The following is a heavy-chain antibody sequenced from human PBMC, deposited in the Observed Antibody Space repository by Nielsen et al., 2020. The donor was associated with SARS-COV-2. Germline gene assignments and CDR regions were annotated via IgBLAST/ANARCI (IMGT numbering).Heavy chain of an antibody. J-gene: IGHJ1*01. CDR1: GGSISSSSYY. V-gene: IGHV4-39*01. CDR3: ARHPRPGGWLLYFQH. Sequence: GSLRLSCTVSGGSISSSSYYWGWIRQPPGKGLEWIGSIYYSGSTYYNPSLKSRVTISVDTSKNQFSLKLSSVTAADTAVYYCARHPRPGGWLLYFQHWGQGTLVTVSS. CDR2: IYYSGST. D-gene: IGHD6-19*01.